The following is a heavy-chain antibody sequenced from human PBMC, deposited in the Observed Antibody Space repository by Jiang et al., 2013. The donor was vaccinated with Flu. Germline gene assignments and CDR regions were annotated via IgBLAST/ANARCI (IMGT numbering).Heavy chain of an antibody. J-gene: IGHJ3*02. V-gene: IGHV4-4*07. Sequence: KPSETLSLTCTVSGGXFSNYYWSWIRQPAGRDWSGLGVSIPVGAPSTSTNXNPSLKSRVTMSVDTSKNQFSLKLSSMTAADTAVYYCARDFIGWAFDIWGQGTMVTVSS. CDR2: SIPVGAPSTST. CDR1: GGXFSNYY. CDR3: ARDFIGWAFDI. D-gene: IGHD6-19*01.